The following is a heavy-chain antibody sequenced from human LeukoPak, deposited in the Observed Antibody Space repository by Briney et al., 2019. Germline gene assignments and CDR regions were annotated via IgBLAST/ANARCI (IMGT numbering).Heavy chain of an antibody. J-gene: IGHJ4*02. D-gene: IGHD2-2*01. CDR3: ARAAGEDIVVVPAAMPFDY. Sequence: SETLSLTCAVYGGSFSGYYWSWIRQPPGKGLEWIGEINHSGSTKYNPSLKSRVTISVDTSKSQFSLKLTSVTAADTAVYYCARAAGEDIVVVPAAMPFDYWGQGTLVTVSS. V-gene: IGHV4-34*01. CDR1: GGSFSGYY. CDR2: INHSGST.